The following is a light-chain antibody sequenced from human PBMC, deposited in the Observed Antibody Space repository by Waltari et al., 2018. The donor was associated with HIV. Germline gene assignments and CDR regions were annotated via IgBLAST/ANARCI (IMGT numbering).Light chain of an antibody. CDR2: EVS. CDR1: SSDFGSYNL. Sequence: QSALTQPASVSGSPGQSMTISCTGTSSDFGSYNLVSWYQQHPGKAPKLRIYEVSKRPSGVSNRFSVSKSGNTASLTISGLQAEDEADYYCCSYAGTSTVVFGGGTKLTVL. CDR3: CSYAGTSTVV. J-gene: IGLJ2*01. V-gene: IGLV2-23*02.